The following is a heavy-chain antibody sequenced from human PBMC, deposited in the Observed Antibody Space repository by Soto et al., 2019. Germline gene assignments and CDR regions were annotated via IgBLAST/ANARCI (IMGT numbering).Heavy chain of an antibody. J-gene: IGHJ6*02. Sequence: QVQLVQSGAEVKKPGASVKVSCKASGYTFTSYYMHWVRQAPGQGLEWMGIINPSGGSTSYAQKFKGSITMTRDMSTRTVLIGVSSLRSEDTDMYYWAREGGHHYWSALRWGMDVWGQGTTVTVSS. CDR1: GYTFTSYY. CDR2: INPSGGST. D-gene: IGHD3-3*02. V-gene: IGHV1-46*01. CDR3: AREGGHHYWSALRWGMDV.